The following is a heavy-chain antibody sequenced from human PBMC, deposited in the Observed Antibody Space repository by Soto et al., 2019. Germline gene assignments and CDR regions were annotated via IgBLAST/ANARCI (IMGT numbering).Heavy chain of an antibody. CDR3: AKEGSGGGYDASDFDY. CDR2: ISGSGGST. Sequence: GGSLRLSCAASGFTFSSYAMSWVRQAPGKGLEWVSAISGSGGSTYYADSVKGRFTISRDNSKNTLYLQMNSLRAEDTAVYYCAKEGSGGGYDASDFDYWGQGTLVTVSS. J-gene: IGHJ4*02. CDR1: GFTFSSYA. V-gene: IGHV3-23*01. D-gene: IGHD5-12*01.